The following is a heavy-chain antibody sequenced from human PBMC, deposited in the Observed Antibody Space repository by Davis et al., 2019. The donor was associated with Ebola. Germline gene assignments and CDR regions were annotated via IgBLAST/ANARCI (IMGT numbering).Heavy chain of an antibody. J-gene: IGHJ5*02. V-gene: IGHV3-23*01. D-gene: IGHD5-12*01. Sequence: GESLKISCAASGFTFGSYAMSWVRQAPGKGLEWVSAISGSGGRTYYADSVKGRFTISRDNSKNTLYLQMNSLRAEDTAVYYCAKDRWIPPVGWFDPWGQGTLVTVSS. CDR2: ISGSGGRT. CDR1: GFTFGSYA. CDR3: AKDRWIPPVGWFDP.